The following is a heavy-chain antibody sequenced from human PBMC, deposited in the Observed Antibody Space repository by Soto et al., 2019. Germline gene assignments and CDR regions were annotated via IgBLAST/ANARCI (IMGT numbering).Heavy chain of an antibody. CDR2: IIPIFGTA. V-gene: IGHV1-69*13. CDR1: GGTFSIYA. CDR3: ARDPSRDGYNPLDY. J-gene: IGHJ4*02. Sequence: GASVKVSCKASGGTFSIYAISWVRQAPGQGLEWMGGIIPIFGTANYAQKFQGRVTITADESTSTAYMELSSLRSEDTAVYYCARDPSRDGYNPLDYWGQGTLVTVSS. D-gene: IGHD5-12*01.